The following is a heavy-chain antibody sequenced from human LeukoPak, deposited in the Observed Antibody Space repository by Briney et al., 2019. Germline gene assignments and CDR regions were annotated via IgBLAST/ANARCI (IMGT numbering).Heavy chain of an antibody. Sequence: SSVKVSCKASRYTITRYYMHWVRQAPGQGVEWMGWLNPNSGGTNYAQKFKGRVTMTRDTSISTPYMELSRLRSDDTAVYYCARGDIGATVADYWGQGTLVTVSS. J-gene: IGHJ4*02. CDR2: LNPNSGGT. V-gene: IGHV1-2*02. CDR3: ARGDIGATVADY. CDR1: RYTITRYY. D-gene: IGHD5-12*01.